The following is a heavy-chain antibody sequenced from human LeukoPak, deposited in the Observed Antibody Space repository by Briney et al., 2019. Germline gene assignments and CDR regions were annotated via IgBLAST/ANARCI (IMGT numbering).Heavy chain of an antibody. CDR1: GGSISRGDYY. V-gene: IGHV4-31*03. D-gene: IGHD1-26*01. CDR2: IHYSGGT. Sequence: PSQTLSLTCTVSGGSISRGDYYWTWVRQHPEKGLEWIGYIHYSGGTYYNPSLKSRVTISLDTYKNQFSLGLSSVTAADTAVYYRARVVVGVTIDYWGQGALVTVSS. J-gene: IGHJ4*02. CDR3: ARVVVGVTIDY.